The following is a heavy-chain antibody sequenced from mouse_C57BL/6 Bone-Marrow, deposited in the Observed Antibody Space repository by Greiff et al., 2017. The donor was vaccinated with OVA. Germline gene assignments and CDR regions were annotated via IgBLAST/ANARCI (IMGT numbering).Heavy chain of an antibody. CDR2: INPSSGYT. V-gene: IGHV1-4*01. Sequence: VQLQQSGAELARPGASVKMSCKASGYTFTSYTMHWVKQRPGQGLEWIGYINPSSGYTKYNQKFKDKATLTADKSSSTAYMQLSSLTSEDSAVYYCPRGSGTAYWGQGTLVTVSA. CDR1: GYTFTSYT. CDR3: PRGSGTAY. J-gene: IGHJ3*01. D-gene: IGHD4-1*01.